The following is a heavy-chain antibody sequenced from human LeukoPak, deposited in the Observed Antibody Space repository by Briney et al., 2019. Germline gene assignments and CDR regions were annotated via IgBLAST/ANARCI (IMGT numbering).Heavy chain of an antibody. CDR2: IHERGSI. Sequence: PSETLSLTCGVSGHSFSSDSFWGWIRQPPGQGLEWIGSIHERGSIFYNPSLKSRVTISTDTSKNQFSLNVNSVTAADTAVYYCARASRPSNSWFDPWGQGTVVTVSS. CDR1: GHSFSSDSF. V-gene: IGHV4-38-2*01. J-gene: IGHJ5*02. D-gene: IGHD6-6*01. CDR3: ARASRPSNSWFDP.